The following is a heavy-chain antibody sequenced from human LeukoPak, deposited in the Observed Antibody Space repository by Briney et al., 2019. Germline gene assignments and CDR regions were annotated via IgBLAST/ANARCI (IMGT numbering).Heavy chain of an antibody. D-gene: IGHD6-6*01. J-gene: IGHJ6*03. CDR1: GGSISSGDYY. CDR2: IYYSGST. Sequence: PSETLSLTCTVSGGSISSGDYYWSWIGQPPGKGLEWIGYIYYSGSTYYNPSLKSRVTISVDTSKNQFSLKLSSVTAADTAVYYCARKSSSSGGLEYYYYYMDVWGKGTTVTVSS. CDR3: ARKSSSSGGLEYYYYYMDV. V-gene: IGHV4-30-4*08.